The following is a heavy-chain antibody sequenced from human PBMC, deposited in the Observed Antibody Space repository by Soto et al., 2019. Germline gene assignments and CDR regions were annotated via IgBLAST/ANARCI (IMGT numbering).Heavy chain of an antibody. CDR1: CSASTTDC. Sequence: ASLRFYERAACSASTTDCFTWVRQAPGQGLEWMGLITVYNGQTTYAQNFQDRVTMTTDPFTNTAFMELRSLTSDDTAVYFCATYGERLDSWGHGTLVTVSS. CDR3: ATYGERLDS. CDR2: ITVYNGQT. V-gene: IGHV1-18*04. J-gene: IGHJ5*01. D-gene: IGHD4-17*01.